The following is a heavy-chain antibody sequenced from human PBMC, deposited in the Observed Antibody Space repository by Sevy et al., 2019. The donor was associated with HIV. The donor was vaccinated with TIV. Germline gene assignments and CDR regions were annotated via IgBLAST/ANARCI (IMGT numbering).Heavy chain of an antibody. D-gene: IGHD3-3*01. V-gene: IGHV3-7*01. CDR3: ARHRRDNYDFWSAYFSPRDCYYNYGMDV. CDR2: IKQDGSEK. CDR1: GFTFSSYW. J-gene: IGHJ6*02. Sequence: GGSLRLSCAASGFTFSSYWMSWVRQAPGKGLEWVANIKQDGSEKYYVDSVKGRFTISRDNAKNSLYLQMNSLRAEDTAVYYCARHRRDNYDFWSAYFSPRDCYYNYGMDVWGQGTTVTVSS.